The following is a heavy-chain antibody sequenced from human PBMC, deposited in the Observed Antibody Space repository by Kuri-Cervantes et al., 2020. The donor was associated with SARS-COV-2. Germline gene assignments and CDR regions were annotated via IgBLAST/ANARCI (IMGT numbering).Heavy chain of an antibody. CDR1: GGSISSSNW. Sequence: SETLSLTCAVSGGSISSSNWWSWVRQPPGKGLEWIGDIYHSGSTNYNPSLKSRVTISVDKSKNQFSLKLSSVTAADTAVYYCARWVGQPDSSGANELWGQGTLVTVSS. D-gene: IGHD3-22*01. V-gene: IGHV4-4*02. J-gene: IGHJ4*02. CDR3: ARWVGQPDSSGANEL. CDR2: IYHSGST.